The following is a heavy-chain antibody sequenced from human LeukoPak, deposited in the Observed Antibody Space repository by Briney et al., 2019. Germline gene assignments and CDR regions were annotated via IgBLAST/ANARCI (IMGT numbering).Heavy chain of an antibody. J-gene: IGHJ4*02. CDR2: ISHSGNT. D-gene: IGHD6-19*01. CDR1: GGSVSGYY. CDR3: ARGAGWYEY. Sequence: SETLSLTCTVSGGSVSGYYWSWLRQPPGKGLEWVAYISHSGNTNYNPSLKSLVTISKDTSKNQFSLRLNSVTAADTAVYHCARGAGWYEYWGQGTLVTVSS. V-gene: IGHV4-59*02.